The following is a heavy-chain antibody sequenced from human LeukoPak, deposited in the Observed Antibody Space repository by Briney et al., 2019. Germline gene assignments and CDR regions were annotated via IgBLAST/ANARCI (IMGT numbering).Heavy chain of an antibody. D-gene: IGHD3-22*01. CDR3: AKDLDYYDSSGKIDY. J-gene: IGHJ4*02. CDR1: GFTFDDYA. V-gene: IGHV3-9*01. CDR2: ISWNSGSI. Sequence: PGGSLRLSCAASGFTFDDYAMHWVRQAPGKGLEWVSGISWNSGSIGYADSVKGRFTISRDNAKNSLYLQMNSLRAEDTALYYCAKDLDYYDSSGKIDYWGQGTLVTVSS.